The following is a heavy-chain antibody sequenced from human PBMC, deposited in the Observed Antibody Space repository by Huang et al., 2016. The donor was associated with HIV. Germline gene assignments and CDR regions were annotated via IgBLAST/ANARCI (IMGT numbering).Heavy chain of an antibody. J-gene: IGHJ4*02. Sequence: QVQLVESGGGVVQPWGSLRLSCATSGFTFSSYGMHWVRHAPGLGLEWVAFIQYDVTKKYYADSVKGRFNISRDNSKNMLHLQMNNLRVEDTAAYFCAKVTLGFDYWGQGTWVTVSS. CDR3: AKVTLGFDY. V-gene: IGHV3-30*02. CDR1: GFTFSSYG. CDR2: IQYDVTKK. D-gene: IGHD2-15*01.